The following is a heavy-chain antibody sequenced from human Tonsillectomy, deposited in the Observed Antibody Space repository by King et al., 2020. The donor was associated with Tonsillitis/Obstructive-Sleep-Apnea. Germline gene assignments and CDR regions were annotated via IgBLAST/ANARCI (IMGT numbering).Heavy chain of an antibody. CDR3: AKGPYYYDSSGYLFEY. CDR2: ISWSSGSI. D-gene: IGHD3-22*01. Sequence: VQLVESGGVLVQPGRSLRLSCAASGFTFDDYAMHWVRQAPGKGLEWVSGISWSSGSIGYADSVKGRFTISRDNAKNSLYLQMNSLRAEDTALYYCAKGPYYYDSSGYLFEYWGQGTLVTVSS. CDR1: GFTFDDYA. V-gene: IGHV3-9*01. J-gene: IGHJ4*02.